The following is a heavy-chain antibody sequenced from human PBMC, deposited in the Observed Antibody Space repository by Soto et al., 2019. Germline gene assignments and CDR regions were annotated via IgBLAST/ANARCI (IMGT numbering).Heavy chain of an antibody. V-gene: IGHV4-59*12. J-gene: IGHJ4*02. CDR2: IYYSGST. CDR3: AREGGESSDGLYYFDS. D-gene: IGHD3-16*01. CDR1: GGSISSYY. Sequence: SDTLSLTYTVSGGSISSYYCSWIRQPPGKGLEWIGYIYYSGSTNYNPSLKSRVTISIDTSKNQFSLKLSSVTAADTAVYFCAREGGESSDGLYYFDSWGQGSRVTVSS.